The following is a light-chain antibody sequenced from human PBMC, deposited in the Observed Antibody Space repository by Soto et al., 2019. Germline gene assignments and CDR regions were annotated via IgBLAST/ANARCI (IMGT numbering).Light chain of an antibody. CDR3: QQYGSSPET. V-gene: IGKV3-20*01. Sequence: EIVMTPSQATLSVSPGKRAIRSCRASQSVSSNLAWYQQKPGQAPRLLIYGASSRATGIPDRFSGSGSGTDFSLTISRLEPEESAVYYCQQYGSSPETFGQGTKVDIK. CDR1: QSVSSN. CDR2: GAS. J-gene: IGKJ1*01.